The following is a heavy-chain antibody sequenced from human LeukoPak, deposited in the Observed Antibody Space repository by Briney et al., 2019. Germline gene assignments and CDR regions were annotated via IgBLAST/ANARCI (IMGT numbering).Heavy chain of an antibody. CDR1: GFTFTNYA. V-gene: IGHV3-23*01. D-gene: IGHD3-9*01. J-gene: IGHJ4*02. CDR2: ILVSNSP. CDR3: ARTPAHDILTPDS. Sequence: GGSLRLSCAASGFTFTNYAMIWVRLAPGRGLEWVSAILVSNSPYYGDSVKGRFTISRDNSENMLYLQMNSLRDEDTAVYYCARTPAHDILTPDSWGQGTLVTVSS.